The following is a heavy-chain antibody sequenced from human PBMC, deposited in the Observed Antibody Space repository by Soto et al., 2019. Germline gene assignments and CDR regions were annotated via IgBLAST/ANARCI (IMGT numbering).Heavy chain of an antibody. D-gene: IGHD2-21*01. CDR2: ISDSGGGT. V-gene: IGHV3-23*01. CDR3: AKMNCGSAASYGCDY. Sequence: EVQLLESGGGLVQPGGSLRLSCAASGFTFSSCAMSWVRQAPGKGLEWVSAISDSGGGTYYADSVRGRFTMSRDNSMNTMYLQINSLRAEDTAVYYCAKMNCGSAASYGCDYCGQGTLVTVSS. CDR1: GFTFSSCA. J-gene: IGHJ4*02.